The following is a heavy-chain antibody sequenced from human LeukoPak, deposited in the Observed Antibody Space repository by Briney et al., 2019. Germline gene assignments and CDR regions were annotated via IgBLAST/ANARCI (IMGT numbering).Heavy chain of an antibody. J-gene: IGHJ5*02. D-gene: IGHD6-13*01. Sequence: PGGPLRLSCAASGFSFSTDWVGWVRQAPGKGLEWVANIKHDGSEKHYVDSVKGRFTISRDNAKNSLYLQMNSLRVEDTALYYCVRSQYSSSSWGQGTLVTVSS. CDR3: VRSQYSSSS. CDR2: IKHDGSEK. V-gene: IGHV3-7*01. CDR1: GFSFSTDW.